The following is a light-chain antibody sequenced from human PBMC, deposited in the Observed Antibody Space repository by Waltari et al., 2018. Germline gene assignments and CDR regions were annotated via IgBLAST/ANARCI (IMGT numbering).Light chain of an antibody. CDR3: QQYGSSPWT. CDR1: QSVSSSY. CDR2: GAS. J-gene: IGKJ1*01. V-gene: IGKV3-20*01. Sequence: EIVLTQSPGTLSLSPGERATLSCRASQSVSSSYLAWYQQQPGQAPGLLIYGASSRATGIPARFSGSGSGTDFTLTISRLEPEDFAVYYCQQYGSSPWTFGQGTKVEIK.